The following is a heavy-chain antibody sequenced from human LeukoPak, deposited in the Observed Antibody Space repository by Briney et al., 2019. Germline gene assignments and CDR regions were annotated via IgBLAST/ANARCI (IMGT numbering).Heavy chain of an antibody. CDR1: GYTFTIYG. V-gene: IGHV1-18*01. CDR2: IRAYNGNT. CDR3: AIHYDFWSGYVPLLFDY. Sequence: GASVKVSCKASGYTFTIYGISWVRQAPGQGLEWMGGIRAYNGNTNYAQKLQGRVTMTTDTSTSTAYMELRSLRSDDSAVYYCAIHYDFWSGYVPLLFDYCGQGPLVPVSS. D-gene: IGHD3-3*01. J-gene: IGHJ4*02.